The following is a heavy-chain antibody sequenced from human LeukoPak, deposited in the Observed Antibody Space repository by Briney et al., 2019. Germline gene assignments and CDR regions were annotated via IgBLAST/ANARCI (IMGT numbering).Heavy chain of an antibody. CDR1: GFTFSSYS. Sequence: PGGSLRLSCAASGFTFSSYSMNWVRQAPGKGLEWVSSISSSSSYIYYADSVKGRFTISRDNAKNSLYLQMNSLRAEDTAVYYCARAPYGGNPRYFDYWGQGTLVTVSS. V-gene: IGHV3-21*01. CDR2: ISSSSSYI. D-gene: IGHD4-23*01. J-gene: IGHJ4*02. CDR3: ARAPYGGNPRYFDY.